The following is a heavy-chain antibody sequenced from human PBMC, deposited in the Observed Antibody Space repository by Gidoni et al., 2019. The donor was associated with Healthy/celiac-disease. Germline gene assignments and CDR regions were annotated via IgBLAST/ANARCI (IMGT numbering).Heavy chain of an antibody. V-gene: IGHV3-74*01. Sequence: EVQLVESGGGFVQPGGSLRLSCAASGFPFCSYWMHWVRQAPGKGLVWVARINSDGSSTSYADSVKGRFTISRDNAKNTLYLQMNSLRAEDTAVYYCARDYYDSSGNAFDIWGQGTMVTVSS. CDR1: GFPFCSYW. J-gene: IGHJ3*02. CDR2: INSDGSST. CDR3: ARDYYDSSGNAFDI. D-gene: IGHD3-22*01.